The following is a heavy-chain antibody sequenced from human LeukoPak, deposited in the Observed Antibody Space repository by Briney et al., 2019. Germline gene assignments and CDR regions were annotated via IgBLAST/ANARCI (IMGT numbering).Heavy chain of an antibody. Sequence: PGGSLRLSCAASGFTFSSYGMPWVRQAPGKGLEWVAVIWYDGSNKYYADSVKGRFTISRDNSKNTLYLQMNSLRAEDTAVYYCARDLATSLYYFDYWGQGTLVTVSS. CDR1: GFTFSSYG. J-gene: IGHJ4*02. CDR3: ARDLATSLYYFDY. CDR2: IWYDGSNK. D-gene: IGHD1-26*01. V-gene: IGHV3-33*01.